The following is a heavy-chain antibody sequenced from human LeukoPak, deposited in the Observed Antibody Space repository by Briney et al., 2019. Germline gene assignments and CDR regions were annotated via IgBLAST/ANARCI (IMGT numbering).Heavy chain of an antibody. D-gene: IGHD1-26*01. J-gene: IGHJ4*02. CDR2: INHSGST. CDR1: GESFSGYY. Sequence: PSETLSLTCAVYGESFSGYYWSWIRQPPGKGLEWNGEINHSGSTNYTPSLKSRVTISVDTSKNQFSLNLTSVTAADTAVYFCARGVWEPYYWGQGTLVTVSS. CDR3: ARGVWEPYY. V-gene: IGHV4-34*01.